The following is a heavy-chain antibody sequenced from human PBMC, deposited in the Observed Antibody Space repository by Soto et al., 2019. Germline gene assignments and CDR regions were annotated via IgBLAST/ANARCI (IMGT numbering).Heavy chain of an antibody. CDR2: IYYSGST. CDR3: ARARFVLVPWFDP. J-gene: IGHJ5*02. V-gene: IGHV4-30-4*01. Sequence: SETLSLTCTVSGGSISSGDYYLSWIRQPPGKGLEWIGYIYYSGSTYYNPSLKSRVTISVDTSKNQFSLKLSSVTAADTAVYYCARARFVLVPWFDPWGQGTLVTVS. D-gene: IGHD2-2*01. CDR1: GGSISSGDYY.